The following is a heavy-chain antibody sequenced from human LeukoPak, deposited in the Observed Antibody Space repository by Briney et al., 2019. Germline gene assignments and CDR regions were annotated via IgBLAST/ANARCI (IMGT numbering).Heavy chain of an antibody. CDR3: ARVRVGATAKGHYFDY. D-gene: IGHD1-26*01. CDR2: ISSNGGNI. Sequence: GGSLRLSCAASGFTFSNYAIHWVRQAPEEGLESVSVISSNGGNIYHANSVKGRFTISRDNSKNAVYLQMGSLRPEDMAVYYCARVRVGATAKGHYFDYWGQGTLVTVSS. V-gene: IGHV3-64*01. CDR1: GFTFSNYA. J-gene: IGHJ4*02.